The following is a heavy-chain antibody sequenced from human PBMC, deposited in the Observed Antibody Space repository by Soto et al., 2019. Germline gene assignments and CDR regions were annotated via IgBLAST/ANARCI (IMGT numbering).Heavy chain of an antibody. J-gene: IGHJ4*02. D-gene: IGHD3-16*01. CDR2: ISYDGSNK. CDR3: AKDLDPFMITFGGVTGY. V-gene: IGHV3-30*18. CDR1: GFTFSSYG. Sequence: QVQLVESGGGVVQPGRSLRLSCAASGFTFSSYGMHWVRQAPGKGLEWVAVISYDGSNKYYAESVKGRFTISRDNSKNTLYLQMNSLRAEDTAVYYCAKDLDPFMITFGGVTGYWGQGTLVNVSS.